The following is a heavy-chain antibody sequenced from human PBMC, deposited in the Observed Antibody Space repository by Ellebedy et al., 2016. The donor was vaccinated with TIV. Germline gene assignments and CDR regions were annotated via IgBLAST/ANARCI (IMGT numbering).Heavy chain of an antibody. CDR1: GFTFSSYW. CDR3: AREHIVVVTDYDAFDM. CDR2: IKQDGSEK. V-gene: IGHV3-7*04. Sequence: GGSLRLSCAASGFTFSSYWMSWVGQAPGKGLECVAHIKQDGSEKNYVDSVKGRFTISRDNAKKSLYLQMHSLRAEDTAVYYCAREHIVVVTDYDAFDMWGQGTMVTVSS. J-gene: IGHJ3*02. D-gene: IGHD2-21*02.